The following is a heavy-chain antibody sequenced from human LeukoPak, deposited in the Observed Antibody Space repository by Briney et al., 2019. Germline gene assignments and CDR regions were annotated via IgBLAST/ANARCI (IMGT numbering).Heavy chain of an antibody. J-gene: IGHJ4*02. D-gene: IGHD3-22*01. V-gene: IGHV3-48*01. CDR2: ISSSSSTI. Sequence: PGGSLRLSCAASGFTFSIYSMNWVRQAPGKGLEWVSYISSSSSTIYYADSVKGRFTISRDNAKNSLYLQMNSLRAEDTAVYYCARDENYYDSSGYFAYWGQGTLVTVSS. CDR3: ARDENYYDSSGYFAY. CDR1: GFTFSIYS.